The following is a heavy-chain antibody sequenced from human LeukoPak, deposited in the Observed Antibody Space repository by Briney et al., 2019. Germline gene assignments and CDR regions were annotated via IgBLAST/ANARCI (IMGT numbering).Heavy chain of an antibody. D-gene: IGHD4/OR15-4a*01. Sequence: ASVKVSCKASGYTFTGYYMHWVRQAPGQGLEWMGGIIPIFGTANYAQKFQGRVTITADESTSTAYMELSSLRSEDTAVYYCARDLLTYGMDVWGQGTTVTVSS. CDR3: ARDLLTYGMDV. CDR2: IIPIFGTA. CDR1: GYTFTGYY. V-gene: IGHV1-69*13. J-gene: IGHJ6*02.